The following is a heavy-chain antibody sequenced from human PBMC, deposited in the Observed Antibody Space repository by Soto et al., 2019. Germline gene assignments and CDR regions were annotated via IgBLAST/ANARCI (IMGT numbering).Heavy chain of an antibody. Sequence: SETLSLTCAVYGGSFSGYYWSWIRQPPGKGLEWIGEINHSGSTNYNPSLKSRVTISVDTSKNQFSLKLSSVTAAGTAVYYCARHSSSWYNWFDPWGQGTLVTVSS. CDR1: GGSFSGYY. CDR3: ARHSSSWYNWFDP. J-gene: IGHJ5*02. D-gene: IGHD6-13*01. V-gene: IGHV4-34*01. CDR2: INHSGST.